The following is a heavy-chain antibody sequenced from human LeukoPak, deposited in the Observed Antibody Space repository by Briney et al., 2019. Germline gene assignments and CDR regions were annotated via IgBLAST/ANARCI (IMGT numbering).Heavy chain of an antibody. J-gene: IGHJ4*02. D-gene: IGHD3-22*01. CDR3: AKSQGYYDSSGYPGYFDY. CDR1: GFTFSSYA. V-gene: IGHV3-23*01. CDR2: ISGRGGST. Sequence: PGGSLRLSCAASGFTFSSYAMSWVRQAPGKGLEWVSAISGRGGSTYYADSVKGRFTISRDNSKNTLYLQMNSLRAEDTAVYYCAKSQGYYDSSGYPGYFDYWGQGTLVTVSS.